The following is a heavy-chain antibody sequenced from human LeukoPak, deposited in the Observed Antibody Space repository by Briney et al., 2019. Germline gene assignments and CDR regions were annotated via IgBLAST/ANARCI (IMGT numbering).Heavy chain of an antibody. Sequence: GGSLRLSCAASGFNFNTYWMSWVRQAPGKGLEWVANIKQDGSEKFYVDSMKGRFTISRDNSKNSLYLQMNSLRAEDTAVYFCARGGRYMSASWYRSVYYYMDVWGKGTTVTVSS. CDR2: IKQDGSEK. CDR1: GFNFNTYW. V-gene: IGHV3-7*01. CDR3: ARGGRYMSASWYRSVYYYMDV. D-gene: IGHD6-13*01. J-gene: IGHJ6*03.